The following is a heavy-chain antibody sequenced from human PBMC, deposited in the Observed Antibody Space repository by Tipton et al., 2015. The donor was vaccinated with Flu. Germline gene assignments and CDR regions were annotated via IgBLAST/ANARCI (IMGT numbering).Heavy chain of an antibody. CDR1: GFTFSSYW. V-gene: IGHV3-7*03. D-gene: IGHD3-3*01. CDR3: ARAQPFGSI. Sequence: GSLRLSCAASGFTFSSYWMTWVRQAPGKGLEFVANIEQDGSEKYYMDSVKGRFTISRDNAKNSLYLQMNSLRVEDTAVYYCARAQPFGSIWGQGAMVTVSS. J-gene: IGHJ3*02. CDR2: IEQDGSEK.